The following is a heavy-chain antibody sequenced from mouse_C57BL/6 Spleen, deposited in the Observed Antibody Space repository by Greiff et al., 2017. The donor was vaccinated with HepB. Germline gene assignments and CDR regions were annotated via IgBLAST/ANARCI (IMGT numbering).Heavy chain of an antibody. V-gene: IGHV6-3*01. CDR1: GFTFSNYW. CDR3: TGAVVYWYFDV. J-gene: IGHJ1*03. D-gene: IGHD1-1*01. CDR2: IRLKSDNYAT. Sequence: EVKLEESGGGLVQPGGSMKLSCVASGFTFSNYWMNWVRQSPEKGLEWVAQIRLKSDNYATHYAESVKGRFTISRDDSKSSVYLQMNNLRAEDTGIYYCTGAVVYWYFDVWGTGTTVTVSS.